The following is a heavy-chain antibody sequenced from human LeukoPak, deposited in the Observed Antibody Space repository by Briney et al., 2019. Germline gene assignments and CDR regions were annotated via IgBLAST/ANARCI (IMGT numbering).Heavy chain of an antibody. CDR2: INHSGST. J-gene: IGHJ4*02. Sequence: PSETLSLTCAVYGGSFSGYYWSWIRQPPGKGLEWIGEINHSGSTNYNPSLKSRVIISVDTSKNQFSLKLSSVTAADTAAYYCARGGGDYYLDYWGQGTLVTVSS. D-gene: IGHD3-16*01. CDR1: GGSFSGYY. CDR3: ARGGGDYYLDY. V-gene: IGHV4-34*01.